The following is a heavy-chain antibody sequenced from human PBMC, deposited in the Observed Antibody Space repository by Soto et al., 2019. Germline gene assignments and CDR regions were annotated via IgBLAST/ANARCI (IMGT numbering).Heavy chain of an antibody. CDR3: ARDRSSMILATTFDH. J-gene: IGHJ4*02. V-gene: IGHV3-11*01. CDR2: ISTSGSTI. Sequence: QVQLVESGGGLVKPGGSLRLSCAASGFTFSDYYMSWIRQAPGKGLEWVSYISTSGSTIYYADSVKGRFTISRDNAKNSLYLQMNGLRAEDTAVYYCARDRSSMILATTFDHWGQGTLVIVSS. D-gene: IGHD2-15*01. CDR1: GFTFSDYY.